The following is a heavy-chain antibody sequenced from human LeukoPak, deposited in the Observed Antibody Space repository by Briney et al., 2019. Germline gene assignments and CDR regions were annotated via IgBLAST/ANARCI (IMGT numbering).Heavy chain of an antibody. Sequence: GGFLRLSCAASGFTFSSYAMSWVRQAPGKGLEWVSAISGSGGSTYYADSVKGRFTVSRDNAKNSLYLQMNSLRAEDTAVYYCARVLGYYDSSGYCWGQGTLVTVSS. V-gene: IGHV3-23*01. D-gene: IGHD3-22*01. J-gene: IGHJ4*02. CDR2: ISGSGGST. CDR3: ARVLGYYDSSGYC. CDR1: GFTFSSYA.